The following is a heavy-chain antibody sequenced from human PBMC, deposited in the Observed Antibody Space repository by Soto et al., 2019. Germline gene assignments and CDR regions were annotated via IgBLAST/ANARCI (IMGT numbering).Heavy chain of an antibody. D-gene: IGHD2-2*01. CDR1: AGTFGSYA. J-gene: IGHJ4*02. CDR2: IIPIFGTA. Sequence: SVKVSCKASAGTFGSYAISWVRQAPGQGLEWMGGIIPIFGTANYAQKFQGRVTITADESTSTAYMELSSLRSEDTAVYYCARRLGYCSSTSCSLGGVDYWGQGTLVTVSS. V-gene: IGHV1-69*13. CDR3: ARRLGYCSSTSCSLGGVDY.